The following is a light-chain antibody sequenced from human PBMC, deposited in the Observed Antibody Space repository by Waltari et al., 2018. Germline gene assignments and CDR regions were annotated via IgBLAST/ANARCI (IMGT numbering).Light chain of an antibody. J-gene: IGLJ1*01. Sequence: QSALTQPPSPSGSPGQSVTISSTGTSSHVGPYDYFSWYQQHPGKVPKLIIYEVSKRPSGVSNHFSGSKSGNTASLTISGLRAEDEADYYCCSYAGSRTYVFGTGTKVTVL. CDR3: CSYAGSRTYV. CDR1: SSHVGPYDY. V-gene: IGLV2-23*02. CDR2: EVS.